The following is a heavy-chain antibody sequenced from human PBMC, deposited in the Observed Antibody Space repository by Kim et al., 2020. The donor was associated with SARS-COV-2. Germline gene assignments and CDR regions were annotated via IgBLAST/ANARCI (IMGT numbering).Heavy chain of an antibody. J-gene: IGHJ6*02. V-gene: IGHV3-33*05. D-gene: IGHD2-21*02. CDR3: ARGRKTYCGGDCYSNYYYYDGMDV. CDR1: GFTFSSYG. CDR2: ISYDGSNK. Sequence: GGSLRLSCAASGFTFSSYGMHWVRQAPGKGLEWVAVISYDGSNKYYADSVKGRFTISRDNSKNTLYLQMNSLRAEDTAVYYCARGRKTYCGGDCYSNYYYYDGMDVWGQGTTVTVSS.